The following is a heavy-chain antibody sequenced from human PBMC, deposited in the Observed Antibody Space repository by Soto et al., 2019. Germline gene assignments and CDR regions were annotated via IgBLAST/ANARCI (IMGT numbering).Heavy chain of an antibody. V-gene: IGHV4-59*01. CDR2: IYYSGST. Sequence: ESLTTSCPLSGGSISSYYWSWIRQPPGKGLEPIGYIYYSGSTNYNPSLKSRVTISVDTSKDQFSLKLSSVTAADTAVYYCARVNSATPCSRSWYEGVYYYGMDVWGQGTTVTLSS. CDR3: ARVNSATPCSRSWYEGVYYYGMDV. CDR1: GGSISSYY. J-gene: IGHJ6*02. D-gene: IGHD6-13*01.